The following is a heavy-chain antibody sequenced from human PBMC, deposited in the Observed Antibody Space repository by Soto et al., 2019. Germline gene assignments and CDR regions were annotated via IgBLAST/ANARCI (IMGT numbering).Heavy chain of an antibody. Sequence: QVQLQESGPGLVKPSQTLSLTCTVSGGSISSGDYYWSWIRQPPGKGLEWIGYIYYSGSTYYNPSLKRRVTISVDTAKNHFSLKLSSVTAADTAVYYCARDRDSSGYHLDYWGQGTLVTVSS. CDR3: ARDRDSSGYHLDY. V-gene: IGHV4-30-4*01. D-gene: IGHD3-22*01. CDR2: IYYSGST. J-gene: IGHJ4*02. CDR1: GGSISSGDYY.